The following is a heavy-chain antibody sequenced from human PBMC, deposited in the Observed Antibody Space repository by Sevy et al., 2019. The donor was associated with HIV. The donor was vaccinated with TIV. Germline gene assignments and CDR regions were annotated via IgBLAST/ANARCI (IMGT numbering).Heavy chain of an antibody. V-gene: IGHV3-30-3*01. Sequence: GGSLRLSCAASGFAFSNYYAMHWVRQAPGKGLEWVALMSYDGSDTYYADSVKGRFTVSRDNFKNTLFLQMNSLTTEDTAVYYCARPRANYVDHYFFYAMDVWGQGTTVTVSS. J-gene: IGHJ6*02. CDR3: ARPRANYVDHYFFYAMDV. CDR2: MSYDGSDT. CDR1: GFAFSNYYA. D-gene: IGHD4-17*01.